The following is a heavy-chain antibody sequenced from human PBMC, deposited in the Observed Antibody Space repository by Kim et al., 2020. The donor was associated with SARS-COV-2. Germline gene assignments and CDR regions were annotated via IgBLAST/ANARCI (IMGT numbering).Heavy chain of an antibody. D-gene: IGHD5-12*01. CDR2: IYYTGST. CDR3: ARGGVGSAVAIDFDY. Sequence: SETLSLTCTVSGVSTSSYYWSWIRQPPGKGLEWIGYIYYTGSTNYNLPLKSRLTMSVDTSGNQFSLKLSSVTAADTAVYYCARGGVGSAVAIDFDYWGQGTLVTVSS. J-gene: IGHJ4*02. V-gene: IGHV4-59*01. CDR1: GVSTSSYY.